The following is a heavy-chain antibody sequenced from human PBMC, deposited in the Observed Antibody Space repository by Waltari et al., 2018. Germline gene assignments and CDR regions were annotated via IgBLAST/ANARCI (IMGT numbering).Heavy chain of an antibody. CDR2: INHSGST. D-gene: IGHD6-19*01. J-gene: IGHJ6*02. CDR3: ARGPSGWYLKYYYYYGMDV. Sequence: VQLVESGGGLVQPWRSLRLSCTASGFTFDDYAMSWIRQPPGKGLEWIGEINHSGSTNYNPSLKSRVTISGDTSKNQFFMKLSSVTAADTAVYYCARGPSGWYLKYYYYYGMDVWGQGTTVTVSS. V-gene: IGHV4-34*01. CDR1: GFTFDDYA.